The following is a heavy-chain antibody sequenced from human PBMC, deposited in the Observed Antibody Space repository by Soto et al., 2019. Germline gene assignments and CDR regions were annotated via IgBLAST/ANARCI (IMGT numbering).Heavy chain of an antibody. CDR1: CGSISSSNW. CDR2: IYHSGST. J-gene: IGHJ4*02. V-gene: IGHV4-4*02. D-gene: IGHD3-9*01. Sequence: SGTLSLTCAVSCGSISSSNWWSWVRQPPGKGLEWIGEIYHSGSTNYNPSLKSRVTISVDKSKNQFSLKLSSVTAADTAVYYCARDANYDILTGYGFDYWGQGSLVTVSS. CDR3: ARDANYDILTGYGFDY.